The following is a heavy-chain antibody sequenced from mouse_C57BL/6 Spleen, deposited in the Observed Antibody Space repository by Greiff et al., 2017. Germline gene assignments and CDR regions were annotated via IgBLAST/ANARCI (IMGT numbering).Heavy chain of an antibody. CDR3: ARYDYDDGAWFAY. CDR2: IRYKANGYTI. D-gene: IGHD2-4*01. CDR1: GFPLTDHH. V-gene: IGHV7-3*01. J-gene: IGHJ3*01. Sequence: EVKAAESGGGLVQPGGSLSLSRAAFGFPLTDHHMSWVRQPPGKALEWVGFIRYKANGYTIENSASVKGRFTISRDNSQSILYLQMNALRAEDSATYYCARYDYDDGAWFAYWGQGTLVTVSA.